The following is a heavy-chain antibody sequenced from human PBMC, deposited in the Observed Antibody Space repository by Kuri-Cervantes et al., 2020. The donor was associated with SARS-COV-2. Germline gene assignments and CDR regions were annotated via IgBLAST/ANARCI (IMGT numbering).Heavy chain of an antibody. V-gene: IGHV1-2*02. CDR1: GYTFTGYY. D-gene: IGHD6-6*01. CDR2: INPKSGGT. J-gene: IGHJ4*02. Sequence: ASVNVSCKSSGYTFTGYYMHWVRQAPGQGLEWMGWINPKSGGTNYAQKFQGGVTMTRDTSISTAYMELSRLRSDDTALYFCARDPGASSSDYFDYWGQGTPVTVSS. CDR3: ARDPGASSSDYFDY.